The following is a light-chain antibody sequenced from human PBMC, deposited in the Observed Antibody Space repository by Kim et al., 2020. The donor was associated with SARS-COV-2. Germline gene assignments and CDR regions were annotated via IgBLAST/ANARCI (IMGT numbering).Light chain of an antibody. CDR3: QQDAKWRA. CDR1: QSISSN. CDR2: DTS. Sequence: EIVLTQSPATLSLSPGERATLSCRASQSISSNLSWYQQKPGQAPRVLIYDTSARATGITARFSGSGSGTDFTISISNVQSEDFADYYCQQDAKWRAFGQGTRLEIK. J-gene: IGKJ5*01. V-gene: IGKV3-15*01.